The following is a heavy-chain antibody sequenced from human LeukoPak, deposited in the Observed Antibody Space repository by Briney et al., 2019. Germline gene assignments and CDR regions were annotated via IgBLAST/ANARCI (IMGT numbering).Heavy chain of an antibody. CDR3: ARCTTWYSGVY. Sequence: GESLKISCKGSGYDFSKYYIGWVRQMPGGGLEWMAVFYPGNSIPTYSPSFQGQVTMSVDNSITTAYLQWSSLKASDTAMYYRARCTTWYSGVYWGQGTLVTVSS. CDR1: GYDFSKYY. CDR2: FYPGNSIP. J-gene: IGHJ4*02. D-gene: IGHD6-13*01. V-gene: IGHV5-51*01.